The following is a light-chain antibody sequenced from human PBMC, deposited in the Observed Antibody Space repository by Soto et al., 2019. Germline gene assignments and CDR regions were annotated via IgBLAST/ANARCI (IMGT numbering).Light chain of an antibody. J-gene: IGKJ5*01. Sequence: EIVMTQSPVTLSMSPGERATLSCRASQSVSSNLAWYQQKPGQAPRLLIYGASTRATGIPARFSGSGSGTDFTLTISSLEPEDFAVYYCQQRSNWPPLITFGQGTRLEIK. V-gene: IGKV3-11*01. CDR3: QQRSNWPPLIT. CDR1: QSVSSN. CDR2: GAS.